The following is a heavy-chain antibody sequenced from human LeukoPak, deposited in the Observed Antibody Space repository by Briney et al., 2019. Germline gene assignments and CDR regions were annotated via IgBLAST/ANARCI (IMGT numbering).Heavy chain of an antibody. J-gene: IGHJ4*02. CDR1: GFTFSSYW. V-gene: IGHV3-74*01. CDR2: INSDGSST. Sequence: GGSLRLSCAASGFTFSSYWMHWVRQAPGKGLVWVSRINSDGSSTSYADSVKGQFTISRDNAKNTLYLQMNSLRAEDTAVYYCAREAYGDYYFDYWGQGTLVTVSS. CDR3: AREAYGDYYFDY. D-gene: IGHD4-17*01.